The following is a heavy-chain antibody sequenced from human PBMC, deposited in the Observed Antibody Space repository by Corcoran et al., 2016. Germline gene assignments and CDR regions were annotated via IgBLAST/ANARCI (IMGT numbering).Heavy chain of an antibody. J-gene: IGHJ4*02. CDR1: GDSVSSNSAA. V-gene: IGHV6-1*01. D-gene: IGHD6-13*01. Sequence: QVQLQQSGPGLVKPSQTLSLTCAISGDSVSSNSAAWNWIRQSPSRGLEWLGRTYYRSKWYNDYAVSVKSRITINQDTSKNQFSLQLNSVTPEDTAVYCWARVSEPNGLAGPPRGYFDYWGQGTLVTVSS. CDR2: TYYRSKWYN. CDR3: ARVSEPNGLAGPPRGYFDY.